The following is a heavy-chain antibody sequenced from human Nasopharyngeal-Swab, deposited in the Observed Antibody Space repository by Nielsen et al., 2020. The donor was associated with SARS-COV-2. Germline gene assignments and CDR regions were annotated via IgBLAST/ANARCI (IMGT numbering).Heavy chain of an antibody. CDR1: GFTFSSYA. J-gene: IGHJ4*02. Sequence: GGSLRLSCAASGFTFSSYAMHWVRQAPGKGLEWVAVISYDGSNKYYADSVKGRFTISRDNSKNTPYLQMNSLRAEDTAVYYCARDPDYGDFPGIDYWGQGTLVTVSS. D-gene: IGHD4-17*01. CDR2: ISYDGSNK. V-gene: IGHV3-30-3*01. CDR3: ARDPDYGDFPGIDY.